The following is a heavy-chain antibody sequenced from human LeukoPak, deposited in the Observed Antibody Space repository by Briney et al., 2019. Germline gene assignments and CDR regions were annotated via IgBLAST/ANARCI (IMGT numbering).Heavy chain of an antibody. Sequence: ASVTVSCTASGYTFTGYDMHWVRQAPGQGLEWMGWINANSGGTNYAQKFQGRVTMTRDTSMNTAYMELSRLRSDDTAVYYCARGLGYCSGGSCSWGQGTLVTVSS. CDR1: GYTFTGYD. J-gene: IGHJ4*02. V-gene: IGHV1-2*02. CDR2: INANSGGT. D-gene: IGHD2-15*01. CDR3: ARGLGYCSGGSCS.